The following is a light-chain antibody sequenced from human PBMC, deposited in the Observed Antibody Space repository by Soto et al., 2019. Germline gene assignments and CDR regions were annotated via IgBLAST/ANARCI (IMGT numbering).Light chain of an antibody. V-gene: IGKV3-20*01. Sequence: EIVLTQSPATLSVSPGEGATLXSRASQSVSSNYLTWYQQKPGQAPRLLIYGASNRATGIPDRFSGSGSGTDFTLTISRLEPEDFAVYYCQQYGSSGTFGQGTKVDIK. CDR2: GAS. CDR3: QQYGSSGT. J-gene: IGKJ1*01. CDR1: QSVSSNY.